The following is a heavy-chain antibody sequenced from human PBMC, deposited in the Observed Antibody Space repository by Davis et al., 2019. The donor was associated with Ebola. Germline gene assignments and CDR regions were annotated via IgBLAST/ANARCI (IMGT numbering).Heavy chain of an antibody. Sequence: MPSETLSLTCTVSGGSISSYYWSWIRQSPGTGLEWVGCIYYGGDTYYNPSLQNRVTISADKSKNQLSLNVRSVTAADTAIYHCVADGTWGQGTLVTVSS. CDR2: IYYGGDT. D-gene: IGHD1-26*01. CDR3: VADGT. CDR1: GGSISSYY. J-gene: IGHJ4*02. V-gene: IGHV4-59*04.